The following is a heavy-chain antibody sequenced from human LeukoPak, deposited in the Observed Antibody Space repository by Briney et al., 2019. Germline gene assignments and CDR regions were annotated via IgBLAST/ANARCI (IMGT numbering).Heavy chain of an antibody. D-gene: IGHD2/OR15-2a*01. CDR3: VSFYEAY. V-gene: IGHV3-23*01. CDR2: ISGSAHKI. Sequence: GGSLRLSCAASGFTFSSYAMSWVRQAPEKGLDWVSVISGSAHKIRYADSVKGRFTISRDNAKNTVYLQMNNLRAEDTAVYYCVSFYEAYWGRGTLVTVSS. CDR1: GFTFSSYA. J-gene: IGHJ4*02.